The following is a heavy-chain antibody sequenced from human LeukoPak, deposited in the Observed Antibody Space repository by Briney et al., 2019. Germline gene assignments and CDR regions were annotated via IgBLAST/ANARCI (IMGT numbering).Heavy chain of an antibody. V-gene: IGHV3-48*02. D-gene: IGHD3-10*01. J-gene: IGHJ4*02. Sequence: GGSLRLSCAASGFTFSSYSMNWVRQAPGKGLEWVSYITNDSSAMHYTDSVKGRFTTSRDNAKNSLYLQMNSLRDEDTAVYFCARGVGYYGSGTSYYFDYWGRGTLVTVSS. CDR3: ARGVGYYGSGTSYYFDY. CDR2: ITNDSSAM. CDR1: GFTFSSYS.